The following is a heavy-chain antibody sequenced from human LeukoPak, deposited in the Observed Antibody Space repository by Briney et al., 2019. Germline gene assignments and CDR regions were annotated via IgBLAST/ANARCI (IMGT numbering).Heavy chain of an antibody. CDR3: ARRAERYCSSTSCYTLDY. CDR2: INHSGST. J-gene: IGHJ4*02. CDR1: GGSFSGYY. Sequence: PSETLSLTCAVYGGSFSGYYWSWLRQPPGKGLEWIGEINHSGSTNYNPSPKSRVTISVDTSKNQFSLKLSSVTAADTAVYYCARRAERYCSSTSCYTLDYWGQGTLVTVSS. V-gene: IGHV4-34*01. D-gene: IGHD2-2*02.